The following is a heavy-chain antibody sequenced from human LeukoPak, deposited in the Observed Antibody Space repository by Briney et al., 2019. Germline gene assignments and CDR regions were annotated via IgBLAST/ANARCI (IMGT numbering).Heavy chain of an antibody. Sequence: GGSLRLSCAASGFTFNTYWMAWIRQAPGKGLEWVANINERGSAKFHADSVEGRFVISRDNANNVLYLQMNALGVDDTAVYYCARDKGGVGAVYWGQGTLVTVSS. V-gene: IGHV3-7*01. CDR2: INERGSAK. CDR3: ARDKGGVGAVY. J-gene: IGHJ4*02. D-gene: IGHD1-26*01. CDR1: GFTFNTYW.